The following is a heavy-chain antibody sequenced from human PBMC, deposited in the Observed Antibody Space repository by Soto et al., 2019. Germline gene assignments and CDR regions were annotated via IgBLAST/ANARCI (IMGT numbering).Heavy chain of an antibody. V-gene: IGHV6-1*01. D-gene: IGHD3-3*01. CDR3: ARGLPYYDFWSGYKGGMDV. CDR1: GDSVSSNSAA. CDR2: TYYRSKWYN. Sequence: PSQTLSLTCAISGDSVSSNSAAWNWIRQSPSSGLEWLGRTYYRSKWYNDYAVSVKSRITINPDTSKNQFSLQLNSVTPEDTAVYYCARGLPYYDFWSGYKGGMDVWGQGTTVTVSS. J-gene: IGHJ6*02.